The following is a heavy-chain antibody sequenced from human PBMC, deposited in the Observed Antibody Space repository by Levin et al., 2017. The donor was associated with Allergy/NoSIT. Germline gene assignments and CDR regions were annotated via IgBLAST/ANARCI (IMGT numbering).Heavy chain of an antibody. CDR2: VKFDGSEK. Sequence: AGGSLRLSCAASGFSFSNYWMSWVRQAPGKGLEWVANVKFDGSEKYYVDSVKGRFTISRDNAKNSLYLQLNSLRAEDTAVYYCARDGQSSGRDWFFDLWGRGTLVTVSS. V-gene: IGHV3-7*01. D-gene: IGHD3-22*01. CDR1: GFSFSNYW. CDR3: ARDGQSSGRDWFFDL. J-gene: IGHJ2*01.